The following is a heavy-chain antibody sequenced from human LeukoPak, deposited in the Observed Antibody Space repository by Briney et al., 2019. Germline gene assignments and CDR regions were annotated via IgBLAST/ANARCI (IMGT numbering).Heavy chain of an antibody. CDR2: IYDSGST. CDR3: TRDHGRSIVLQ. D-gene: IGHD1-26*01. CDR1: RDSISGKY. Sequence: PSETLSLTCTFSRDSISGKYWNWLRQSPGKGLEWIGYIYDSGSTNYNPSLASRVTISVDTSKIQFSLRLPSVTAADTAVYYCTRDHGRSIVLQWGQGTLVTVSS. J-gene: IGHJ4*02. V-gene: IGHV4-59*12.